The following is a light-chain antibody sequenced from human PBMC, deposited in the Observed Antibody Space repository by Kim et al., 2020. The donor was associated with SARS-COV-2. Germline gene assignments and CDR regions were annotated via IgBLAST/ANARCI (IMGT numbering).Light chain of an antibody. CDR3: QVWDSSSDHPNWV. CDR2: YDS. J-gene: IGLJ3*02. Sequence: SYELTQPPSVSVAPGKTARITCGGNNIGSKSVHWYQQKPGQAPVLVIYYDSDRPSGIPERFSGSNSGNTATLTISRVEAGDEADYYCQVWDSSSDHPNWVFGGGTQLPS. CDR1: NIGSKS. V-gene: IGLV3-21*04.